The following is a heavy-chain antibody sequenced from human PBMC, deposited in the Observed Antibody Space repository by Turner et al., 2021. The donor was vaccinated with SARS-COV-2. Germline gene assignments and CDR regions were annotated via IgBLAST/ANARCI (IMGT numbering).Heavy chain of an antibody. V-gene: IGHV3-21*01. CDR2: ISSSSNYI. CDR3: ARELPSSDRYFDS. J-gene: IGHJ4*02. D-gene: IGHD3-22*01. Sequence: EVQLVESGGGLVKPGGSLRLSCAASGFTFSNYGMNWVRQAPGKGLEWVSSISSSSNYISYADSMRGRFTISRDNAKSSLYLQMNSLRAKDTALYYCARELPSSDRYFDSWGQGTLVTVSS. CDR1: GFTFSNYG.